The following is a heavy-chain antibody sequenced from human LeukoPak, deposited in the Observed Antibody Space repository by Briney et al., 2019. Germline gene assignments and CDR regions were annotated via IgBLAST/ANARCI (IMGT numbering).Heavy chain of an antibody. J-gene: IGHJ4*02. Sequence: GGSLRLSCAASGFTFSTYAMSWVRQAPGKGLEWDSGISNSGDNTYYADSVKGRFTISRDNSRNTLSLQMNSLRAEDTAIYYWAKDVMRCSGGCIWGQGTLVTVSS. D-gene: IGHD2-15*01. V-gene: IGHV3-23*01. CDR1: GFTFSTYA. CDR3: AKDVMRCSGGCI. CDR2: ISNSGDNT.